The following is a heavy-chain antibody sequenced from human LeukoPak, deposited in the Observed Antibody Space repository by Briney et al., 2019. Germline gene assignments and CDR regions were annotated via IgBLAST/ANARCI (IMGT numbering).Heavy chain of an antibody. V-gene: IGHV3-53*05. CDR3: ARVFFYGDYGAFDY. D-gene: IGHD4-17*01. CDR2: IYSGGST. Sequence: GGSLRLSCAASGFTVSSNYMSWVRRAPGKGLEWVSVIYSGGSTYYADSVKGRFTISRDNSKNTLYLQMNSLRAEDTAVYYCARVFFYGDYGAFDYWGQGTLVTVSS. J-gene: IGHJ4*02. CDR1: GFTVSSNY.